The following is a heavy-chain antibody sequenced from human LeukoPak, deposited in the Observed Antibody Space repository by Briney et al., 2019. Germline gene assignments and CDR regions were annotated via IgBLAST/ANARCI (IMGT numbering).Heavy chain of an antibody. D-gene: IGHD6-13*01. J-gene: IGHJ4*02. CDR3: ARAREPLVFTYYFDY. Sequence: SQTLSLTCTVSGGSISSGDYYWSWIRQPPGKGLEWIGYIYYSGSTNYNPSLKSRVTISVDTSKNQFSLKLSSVAAADTAVYYCARAREPLVFTYYFDYWGQGTLVTV. V-gene: IGHV4-30-4*01. CDR2: IYYSGST. CDR1: GGSISSGDYY.